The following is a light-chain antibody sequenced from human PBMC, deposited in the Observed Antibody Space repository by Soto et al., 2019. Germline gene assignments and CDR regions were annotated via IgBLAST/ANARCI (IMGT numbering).Light chain of an antibody. Sequence: SVRRRPPSTSRTPGHSVSIAWAGGSSNGGTTSGDWEQQLAGAAPQLILYNTNQRPSVVPGRFSCSKSGTSASLAISGLPSEDEPDHHCAAWDGSPDVVLLGGG. J-gene: IGLJ2*01. CDR1: SSNGGTTS. CDR3: AAWDGSPDVVL. CDR2: NTN. V-gene: IGLV1-44*01.